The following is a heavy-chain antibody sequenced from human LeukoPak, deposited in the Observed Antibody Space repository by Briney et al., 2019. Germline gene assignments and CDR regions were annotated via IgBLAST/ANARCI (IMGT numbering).Heavy chain of an antibody. Sequence: ASVKVSCKASGYIFTGYYIHWVRQAPGQGLEWMGWINPNSGDTKYAQKFQGRVTMTRNTSNNTVYMDLTRLIFDDAAMYYCARDGVFRFEVGDVYYYYMDVWGKGTTVIISS. V-gene: IGHV1-2*02. D-gene: IGHD2-21*02. CDR3: ARDGVFRFEVGDVYYYYMDV. CDR1: GYIFTGYY. J-gene: IGHJ6*03. CDR2: INPNSGDT.